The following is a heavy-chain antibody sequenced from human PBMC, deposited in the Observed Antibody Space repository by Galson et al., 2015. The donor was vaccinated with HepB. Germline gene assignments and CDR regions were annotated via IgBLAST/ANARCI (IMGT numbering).Heavy chain of an antibody. CDR2: IYPGDSDT. V-gene: IGHV5-51*01. CDR3: ARHPHTMIVVANDAFDI. J-gene: IGHJ3*02. Sequence: QSGAEVKKPGESLKISCKGSGYSFTSYWIGWVRQMPGKGLEWMGIIYPGDSDTRYSPSFQGQVTISADKSISTAYLQWSSLKASDTAMYYCARHPHTMIVVANDAFDIWGQGTMVTVSS. D-gene: IGHD3-22*01. CDR1: GYSFTSYW.